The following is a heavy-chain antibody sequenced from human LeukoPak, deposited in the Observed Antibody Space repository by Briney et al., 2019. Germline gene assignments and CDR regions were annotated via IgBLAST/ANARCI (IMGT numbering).Heavy chain of an antibody. J-gene: IGHJ4*02. V-gene: IGHV3-30-3*01. CDR3: ARDKRRYCSGGSCYPFDY. CDR1: GFTFSSYA. Sequence: GGSLRLFCAASGFTFSSYAMHWVRQAPGKGLEWVAVISYDGSNKYYADSVKGRFTISRDNSKNTLYLQMNSLRAEDTAVYYCARDKRRYCSGGSCYPFDYWGQGTLVTVSS. CDR2: ISYDGSNK. D-gene: IGHD2-15*01.